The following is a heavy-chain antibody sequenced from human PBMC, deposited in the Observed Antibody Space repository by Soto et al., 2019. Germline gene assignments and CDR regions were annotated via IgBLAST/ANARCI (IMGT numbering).Heavy chain of an antibody. J-gene: IGHJ6*02. D-gene: IGHD1-1*01. Sequence: GGSLRLSCAASGFTFSSYSMNWVRQAPGKGLEWVSSISSSSSYIYYADSVKGRFTISRDNAKNSLYLQMNSLRAEDTAVYYCARETFSQLSYYYYGMDVWGQGTTVTVS. CDR2: ISSSSSYI. V-gene: IGHV3-21*01. CDR3: ARETFSQLSYYYYGMDV. CDR1: GFTFSSYS.